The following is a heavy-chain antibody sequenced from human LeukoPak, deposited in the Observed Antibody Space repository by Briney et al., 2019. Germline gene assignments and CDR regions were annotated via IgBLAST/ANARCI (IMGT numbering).Heavy chain of an antibody. CDR1: GFTFSSYD. CDR3: ERSFYGDYPY. J-gene: IGHJ4*02. CDR2: IGTTGDT. D-gene: IGHD4-17*01. Sequence: GGSLRLSCAASGFTFSSYDMHWVRQVTGKGLEWVSSIGTTGDTHYAVSVKGRFTISRENAKNSLYLQMSSLSAGDTAVYYYERSFYGDYPYWGQGTLVTVSS. V-gene: IGHV3-13*01.